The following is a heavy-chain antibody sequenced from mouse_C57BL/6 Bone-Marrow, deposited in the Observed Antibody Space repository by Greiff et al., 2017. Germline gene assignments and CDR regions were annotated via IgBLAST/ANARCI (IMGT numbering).Heavy chain of an antibody. Sequence: QVQLQQSGAELVKPGASVKLSCKASGYTFTNYWMHWVKQRPGQGLEWIGMMHPNGGSPDYNEKFKSEATLSVDKSSRTADMELSSLTSEDSAVYDCARSYDYDDYTMDYWGQGTSVTVSS. CDR3: ARSYDYDDYTMDY. CDR2: MHPNGGSP. V-gene: IGHV1-64*01. J-gene: IGHJ4*01. CDR1: GYTFTNYW. D-gene: IGHD2-4*01.